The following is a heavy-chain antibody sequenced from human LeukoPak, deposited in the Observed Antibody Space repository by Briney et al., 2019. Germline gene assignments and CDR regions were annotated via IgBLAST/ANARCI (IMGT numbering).Heavy chain of an antibody. D-gene: IGHD5-18*01. J-gene: IGHJ4*02. CDR2: ISGSGGST. V-gene: IGHV3-23*01. CDR1: GFTFSSYA. CDR3: AKESGYSYGQAHYFDY. Sequence: GGSLRLSCAASGFTFSSYAMSWVRQAPGKGLEWVSAISGSGGSTYYADSVKGRFTISRDNSKNTLYLQMNSLRAEDTAVYYCAKESGYSYGQAHYFDYRGQGTLVTVSS.